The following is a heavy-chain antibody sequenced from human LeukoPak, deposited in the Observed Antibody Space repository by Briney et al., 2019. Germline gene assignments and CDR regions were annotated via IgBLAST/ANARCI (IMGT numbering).Heavy chain of an antibody. CDR2: IYYSGST. CDR3: ARAPIPLVGYAFDI. Sequence: SETLSLTCTVHGGSIISYYWSWIRQPPGKGLEWIGYIYYSGSTNYNPSLKSRVTISVDPPNNQFSLKQSSVTPADTAVYYCARAPIPLVGYAFDIWGQGTMVSVSS. J-gene: IGHJ3*02. V-gene: IGHV4-59*01. D-gene: IGHD1-26*01. CDR1: GGSIISYY.